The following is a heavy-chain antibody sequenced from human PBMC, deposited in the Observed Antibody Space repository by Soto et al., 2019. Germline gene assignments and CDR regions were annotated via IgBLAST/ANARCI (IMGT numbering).Heavy chain of an antibody. V-gene: IGHV3-74*01. CDR2: INSDGSST. Sequence: GGSLRLSCAASGFTFSSYGMHWVRQAPGKGLVWVSRINSDGSSTSYADSVKGRFTISRDNSKNTLYLQMNSLRAEDTAVYYCAKDGSSSWIFDYWGQGTLVTVSS. CDR3: AKDGSSSWIFDY. CDR1: GFTFSSYG. J-gene: IGHJ4*02. D-gene: IGHD6-13*01.